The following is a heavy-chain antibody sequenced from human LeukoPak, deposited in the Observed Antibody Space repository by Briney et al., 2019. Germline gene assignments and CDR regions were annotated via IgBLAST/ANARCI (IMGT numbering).Heavy chain of an antibody. V-gene: IGHV4-61*02. CDR2: IYTGGRT. D-gene: IGHD3-3*01. Sequence: SETLSLTCSVSGGSMNSGGDYWTWIRQPAGKQLEWIGLIYTGGRTNYNPSPESRVTISIDSSKNRFSLTLASVTVADTAVYYCARDFWPWGQGTLVTVSS. CDR3: ARDFWP. J-gene: IGHJ5*02. CDR1: GGSMNSGGDY.